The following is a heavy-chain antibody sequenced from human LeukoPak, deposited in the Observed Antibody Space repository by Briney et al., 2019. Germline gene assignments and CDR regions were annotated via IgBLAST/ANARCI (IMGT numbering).Heavy chain of an antibody. CDR2: ISGDGGST. D-gene: IGHD6-19*01. CDR3: ARESETSGWYDY. Sequence: PGGSLRLSCAAPGVIFDNYAIHWVRQAPGKGLEWVSLISGDGGSTFYADSVRGQFTISRDNTRKSLSLQMSSLRSEATALYYCARESETSGWYDYWGQGTLVTVSS. J-gene: IGHJ4*02. V-gene: IGHV3-43*02. CDR1: GVIFDNYA.